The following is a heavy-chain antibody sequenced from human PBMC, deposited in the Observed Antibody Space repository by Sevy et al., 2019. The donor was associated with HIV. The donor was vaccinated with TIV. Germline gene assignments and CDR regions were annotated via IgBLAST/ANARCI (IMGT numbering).Heavy chain of an antibody. J-gene: IGHJ5*02. Sequence: SETLSLTCSVSGGPISSYYWSWIRQPPGKRLEWIGYIHYSGSTNYNPSLNSRLTISVDTSKNQFSLRLTSVTAADTAVYYCARAPPVRSGDDSLNWFDPWRQGILVTVSS. V-gene: IGHV4-59*01. CDR1: GGPISSYY. CDR2: IHYSGST. D-gene: IGHD5-12*01. CDR3: ARAPPVRSGDDSLNWFDP.